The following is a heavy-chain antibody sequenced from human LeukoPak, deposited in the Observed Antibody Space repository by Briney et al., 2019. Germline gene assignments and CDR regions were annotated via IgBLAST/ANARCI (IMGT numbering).Heavy chain of an antibody. CDR3: ARDGGYCSGGSCYPLNYFDY. CDR2: INAGNGNT. J-gene: IGHJ4*02. V-gene: IGHV1-3*01. CDR1: GYTFTSYA. D-gene: IGHD2-15*01. Sequence: ASVKVSCKASGYTFTSYAMHWVRQAPGQRLEWMGWINAGNGNTKYSQKFRGRVTITRDTSASTAYMELSSLRSEDTAVYYCARDGGYCSGGSCYPLNYFDYWGQGTLVTVSS.